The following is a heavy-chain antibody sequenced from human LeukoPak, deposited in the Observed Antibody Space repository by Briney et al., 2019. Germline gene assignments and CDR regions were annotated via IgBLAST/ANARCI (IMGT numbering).Heavy chain of an antibody. V-gene: IGHV3-30*02. CDR1: GITFSSYD. D-gene: IGHD3-10*01. J-gene: IGHJ6*03. Sequence: PGGSLRLSCAASGITFSSYDMHWVRQAPGKGLEWVAFIRYDGSNKYYADSVKGRFTISRDNSKNTLCLQMSSLRVEDTAVYYCAIDYRFYGSGSHMDVWGKGTTVTISS. CDR2: IRYDGSNK. CDR3: AIDYRFYGSGSHMDV.